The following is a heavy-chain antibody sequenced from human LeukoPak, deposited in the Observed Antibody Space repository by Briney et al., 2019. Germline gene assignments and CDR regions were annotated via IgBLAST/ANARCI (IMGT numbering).Heavy chain of an antibody. CDR2: INQDGSEK. Sequence: GGSLRLSCAASGYTFNSYWMSWVRQAPGKGLEWVANINQDGSEKYYVHSVKGRFTISRDNAKNSLYLQMNSLRAEDTAVYYCARDRDYAFDYWGQGTLVTVSS. CDR3: ARDRDYAFDY. V-gene: IGHV3-7*03. D-gene: IGHD4-17*01. CDR1: GYTFNSYW. J-gene: IGHJ4*02.